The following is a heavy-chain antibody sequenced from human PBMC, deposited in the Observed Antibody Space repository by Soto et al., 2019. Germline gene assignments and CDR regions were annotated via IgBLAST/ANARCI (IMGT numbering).Heavy chain of an antibody. CDR1: GASVSNKTSD. V-gene: IGHV4-61*01. D-gene: IGHD4-17*01. Sequence: PSETLSLTSSVSGASVSNKTSDWSSIRQPPXKSLEWIGYVYYSGTTNYNPSLKSRVTISVDLSKNQFSLRLSSVTTADTALYYCARTTAVPNTLRSRYFFDYWGQGTLVTVSS. J-gene: IGHJ4*02. CDR3: ARTTAVPNTLRSRYFFDY. CDR2: VYYSGTT.